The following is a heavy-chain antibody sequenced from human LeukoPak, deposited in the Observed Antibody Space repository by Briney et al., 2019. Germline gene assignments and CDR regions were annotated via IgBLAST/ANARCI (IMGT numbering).Heavy chain of an antibody. D-gene: IGHD6-13*01. J-gene: IGHJ4*02. CDR1: GYTFTSYY. CDR3: ARADRRRPPYSSSWYSENIFDY. CDR2: INPSGGST. V-gene: IGHV1-46*01. Sequence: ASVKVSCKASGYTFTSYYMNWVRQAPGQGLEWMGIINPSGGSTSYAQKFQGRVTMTKDTSTSTVYLELSSLRSEDTAVYYCARADRRRPPYSSSWYSENIFDYWGQGTLVTVSS.